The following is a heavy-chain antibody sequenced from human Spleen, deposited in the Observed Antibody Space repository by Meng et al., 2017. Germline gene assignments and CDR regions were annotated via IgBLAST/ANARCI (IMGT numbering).Heavy chain of an antibody. J-gene: IGHJ4*02. CDR1: GGSSSRYD. V-gene: IGHV4-34*01. Sequence: QGQLQKWGAGLLTPSETLSLTCGVAGGSSSRYDVSWIRQPPGKGLEWIGEINLSGRTNYNPSLRSRLTLSVDKSQNHFSLKLTSVTAADTAVYYCARGMSYSDAAGAYWGQGTLVTVSS. CDR3: ARGMSYSDAAGAY. D-gene: IGHD3-22*01. CDR2: INLSGRT.